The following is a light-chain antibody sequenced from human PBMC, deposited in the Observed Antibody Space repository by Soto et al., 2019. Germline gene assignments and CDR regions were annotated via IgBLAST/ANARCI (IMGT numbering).Light chain of an antibody. Sequence: IVMTQSPATLSVSPGVRATLSCRAGQSIDSKLAWYQQRPGQAPRLLIYAASTRATGIPARFSGSGSGTEFTLTISGLQSEDFGVYYCQQYKSWRTFGQGTNVEIK. CDR2: AAS. CDR3: QQYKSWRT. V-gene: IGKV3-15*01. CDR1: QSIDSK. J-gene: IGKJ1*01.